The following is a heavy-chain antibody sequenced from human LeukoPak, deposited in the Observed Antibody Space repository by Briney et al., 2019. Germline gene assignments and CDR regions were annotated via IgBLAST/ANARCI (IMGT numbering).Heavy chain of an antibody. CDR1: GFTFDDYA. CDR3: AKEGSRENWYFDL. CDR2: ISWNSGSI. J-gene: IGHJ2*01. V-gene: IGHV3-9*01. D-gene: IGHD1-26*01. Sequence: GGSLRLSYAASGFTFDDYAMHWVRQAPGKGLEWVSGISWNSGSIGYADSVKGRFTISRDNAKNSLYLQMNSLRAEDTALYYCAKEGSRENWYFDLWGRGTLVTVSS.